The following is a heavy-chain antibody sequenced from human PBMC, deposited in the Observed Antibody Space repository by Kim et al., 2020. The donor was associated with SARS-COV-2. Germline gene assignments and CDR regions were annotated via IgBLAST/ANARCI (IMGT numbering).Heavy chain of an antibody. Sequence: GGSLRLSCAASGFTFSSYSMNWVRQAPGKGLEWVSYISSSSSTIYYADSVKGRFTISRDNSKNSLYLQMNNLRAEDTAVYYCARDPDYYDSSGVDAFDIWGQGTMVTVSS. J-gene: IGHJ3*02. CDR1: GFTFSSYS. CDR3: ARDPDYYDSSGVDAFDI. D-gene: IGHD3-22*01. CDR2: ISSSSSTI. V-gene: IGHV3-48*04.